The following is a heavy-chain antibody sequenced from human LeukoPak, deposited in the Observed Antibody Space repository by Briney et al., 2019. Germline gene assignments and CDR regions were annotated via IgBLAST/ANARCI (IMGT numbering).Heavy chain of an antibody. CDR3: AKQMYCSSTSCYTFDY. CDR1: GFTFSSYW. J-gene: IGHJ4*02. Sequence: GGSLRLSCAASGFTFSSYWMHWVRQAPGKGLVWVSRINTDGSSTSYADSVKGRFTISRDNAKNTLYLQMNSLRAEDTAVYYCAKQMYCSSTSCYTFDYWGQGTLVTVSS. D-gene: IGHD2-2*02. CDR2: INTDGSST. V-gene: IGHV3-74*01.